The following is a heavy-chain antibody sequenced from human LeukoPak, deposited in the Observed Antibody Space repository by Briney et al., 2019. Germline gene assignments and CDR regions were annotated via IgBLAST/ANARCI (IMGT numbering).Heavy chain of an antibody. V-gene: IGHV1-46*01. CDR3: ATEYSSSSVFPDAFDI. D-gene: IGHD6-6*01. CDR2: INPSGGST. J-gene: IGHJ3*02. CDR1: GYTFTSYY. Sequence: EASVKVSCKASGYTFTSYYMHWVRQAPGHGLEWMGIINPSGGSTSYAQKFQGRVTMTRDTSTSTVYMELSSLRSEDTAVYYCATEYSSSSVFPDAFDIWGQGTMVTVSS.